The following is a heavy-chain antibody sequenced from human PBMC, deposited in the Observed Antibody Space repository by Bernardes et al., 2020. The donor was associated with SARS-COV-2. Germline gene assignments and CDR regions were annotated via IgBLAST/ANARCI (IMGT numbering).Heavy chain of an antibody. CDR1: GFTFSNSW. Sequence: GGSLRLSCAASGFTFSNSWLSWVRQAPGKGLEWLGRIKSQADGGTADYAPPVQGRFTISRDDSKSTVFLQMNSLKIEDTALYYCTTYYGGTVWGQGTLVTVSS. CDR3: TTYYGGTV. CDR2: IKSQADGGTA. D-gene: IGHD3-3*01. J-gene: IGHJ4*02. V-gene: IGHV3-15*01.